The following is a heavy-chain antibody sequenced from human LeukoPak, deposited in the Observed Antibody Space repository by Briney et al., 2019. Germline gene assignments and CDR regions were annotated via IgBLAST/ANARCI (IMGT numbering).Heavy chain of an antibody. V-gene: IGHV4-61*02. CDR1: GGSISSGGYS. J-gene: IGHJ6*03. CDR2: IYPSGST. Sequence: SETLSLTCAVSGGSISSGGYSWSWIRQPAGKGLEWIGRIYPSGSTKYNPSLKSRVTISVDTSKNQFSLKLSSVTAADTAVYFCARADEYYYYMDVWGKGTTVTVSS. CDR3: ARADEYYYYMDV.